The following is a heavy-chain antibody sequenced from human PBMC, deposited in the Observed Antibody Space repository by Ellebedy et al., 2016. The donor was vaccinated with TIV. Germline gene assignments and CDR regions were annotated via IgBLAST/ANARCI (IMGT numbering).Heavy chain of an antibody. CDR2: IKQDGSEK. Sequence: GGSLRLXCAASGFTFSSYWMSWVRQAPGKGLEWVANIKQDGSEKYYVDSVKGRFTISRDNAKNSLYPQMNSLRAEDTAVYYCARDSIAVAGRRFDYWGQGTLVTVSS. J-gene: IGHJ4*02. CDR1: GFTFSSYW. V-gene: IGHV3-7*01. CDR3: ARDSIAVAGRRFDY. D-gene: IGHD6-19*01.